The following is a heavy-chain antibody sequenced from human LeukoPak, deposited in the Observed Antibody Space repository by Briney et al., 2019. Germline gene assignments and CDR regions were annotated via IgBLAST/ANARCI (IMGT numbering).Heavy chain of an antibody. D-gene: IGHD4-17*01. J-gene: IGHJ4*02. Sequence: SETLSLTCTVSGSSISAYYWTWIRQSPGEGLEWIGNIYYSGSTNSNPSLKSRVTVSLDTSKNQFSLKVRSVTAVDTAVYYCARGNDYGDSFDYWGQGTLVTVSS. CDR3: ARGNDYGDSFDY. V-gene: IGHV4-59*01. CDR1: GSSISAYY. CDR2: IYYSGST.